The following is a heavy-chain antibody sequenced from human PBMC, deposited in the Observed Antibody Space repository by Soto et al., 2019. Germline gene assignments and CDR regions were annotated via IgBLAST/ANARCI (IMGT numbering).Heavy chain of an antibody. D-gene: IGHD3-22*01. CDR3: ARHDSSGYKDAFEF. V-gene: IGHV1-18*01. CDR1: GYTFTSYG. CDR2: ISAYNGNT. Sequence: ASVKVSCKASGYTFTSYGISWVRQAPGQGLEWMGWISAYNGNTNYAQKLQGRVTMTTDTSTSTAYMELRSLRSDDTAVYYCARHDSSGYKDAFEFWGQGTMVTVSS. J-gene: IGHJ3*01.